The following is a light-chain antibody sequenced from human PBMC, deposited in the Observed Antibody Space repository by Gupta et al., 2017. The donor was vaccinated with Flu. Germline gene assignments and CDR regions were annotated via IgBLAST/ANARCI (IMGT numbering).Light chain of an antibody. J-gene: IGKJ4*01. CDR3: QQYATSPALT. CDR2: GAS. CDR1: QSVSSGY. V-gene: IGKV3-20*01. Sequence: EIVLTQSPGTLSLSPGERAALSCRASQSVSSGYLAWYQQKPGQAPRLLIYGASSRATGIPDRFSGSGSGTDFTLTISRLEPEDFAVYYCQQYATSPALTFGGGTKVEIK.